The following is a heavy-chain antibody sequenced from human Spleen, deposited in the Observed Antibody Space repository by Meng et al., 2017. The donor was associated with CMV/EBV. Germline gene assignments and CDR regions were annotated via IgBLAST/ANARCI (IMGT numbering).Heavy chain of an antibody. J-gene: IGHJ4*02. CDR2: LVPENGES. Sequence: KISCKVSGYTFTDYYIHWVQQAPGKGLEWMGLLVPENGESVYAEKFQGRVTITADMSSDTAYMQLSGLTSKDTAVYYCAAGPRDFDYWGQGTLVTVSS. CDR1: GYTFTDYY. CDR3: AAGPRDFDY. V-gene: IGHV1-69-2*01.